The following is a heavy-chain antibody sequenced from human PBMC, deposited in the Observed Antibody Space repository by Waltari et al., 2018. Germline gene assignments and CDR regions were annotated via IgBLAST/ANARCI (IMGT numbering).Heavy chain of an antibody. CDR2: ISSSSSYI. CDR3: ASANTAMSCFDY. D-gene: IGHD5-18*01. Sequence: EVQLVESGGGLVKPGGSLRLSCAASGFTFSSYSMNWVRQAPGKGLECVSSISSSSSYIYYADSVKGRFTISRDNAKNSLYLQMNSLRAEDTAVYYCASANTAMSCFDYWGQGTLVTVSS. V-gene: IGHV3-21*01. J-gene: IGHJ4*02. CDR1: GFTFSSYS.